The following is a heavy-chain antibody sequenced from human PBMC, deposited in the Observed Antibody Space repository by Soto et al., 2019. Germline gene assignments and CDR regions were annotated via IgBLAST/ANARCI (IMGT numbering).Heavy chain of an antibody. D-gene: IGHD3-3*01. CDR2: FYYSGST. V-gene: IGHV4-30-4*01. CDR1: GDSTSSGDYY. CDR3: AQRSGFYTGIDY. Sequence: QVQLQESGPGLVKPSQTLSLTCTVSGDSTSSGDYYWSWIRQPPGKGLEWIGSFYYSGSTYYTPSLKSRVTISVDTSKNQFYLKVSSVTAADTALYYCAQRSGFYTGIDYWGRGTLVTVSS. J-gene: IGHJ4*02.